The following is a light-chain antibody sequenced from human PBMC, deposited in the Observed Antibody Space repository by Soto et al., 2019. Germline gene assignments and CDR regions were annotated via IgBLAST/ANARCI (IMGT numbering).Light chain of an antibody. J-gene: IGLJ1*01. Sequence: QSALTQPRSVSGSPGQSVTISCTGTSSDVGGYNYVSWYQQHPGKAPKLMIYDVSKRPSGVPDRFSGSKSGNTASLTISGLQAEVEADYYCCSYAGSYTGVFGTGTKLTVL. CDR2: DVS. CDR3: CSYAGSYTGV. V-gene: IGLV2-11*01. CDR1: SSDVGGYNY.